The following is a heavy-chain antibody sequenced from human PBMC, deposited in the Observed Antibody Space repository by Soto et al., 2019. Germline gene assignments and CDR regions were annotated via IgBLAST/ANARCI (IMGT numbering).Heavy chain of an antibody. CDR2: ISYDGSNK. D-gene: IGHD2-2*01. V-gene: IGHV3-30*18. J-gene: IGHJ6*02. Sequence: QVQLVESGGGVVQPGRSLRLSCAASGFTFSSYGMHWVRQAPGKGLEWVAVISYDGSNKYYADSVKGRFTISRDNSKNTLYLQMNSLRAEDTAVYYCAKDHCISTSCYRNYYYGMDVWGQGTTVTVSS. CDR1: GFTFSSYG. CDR3: AKDHCISTSCYRNYYYGMDV.